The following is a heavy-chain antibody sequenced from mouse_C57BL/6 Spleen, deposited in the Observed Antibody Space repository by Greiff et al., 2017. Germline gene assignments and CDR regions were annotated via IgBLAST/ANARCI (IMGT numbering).Heavy chain of an antibody. Sequence: VQLQQPGTELVKPGASVKLSCKASGYTFTSYWMHWVKQRPGQGLEWIGNINPSNGGTNYNEKFKGKATLTVDKSSSTAYMQLSSLTSEDSAVXYCASSSRCYYAMAYWGQGTSVTVSS. V-gene: IGHV1-53*01. CDR1: GYTFTSYW. D-gene: IGHD1-1*01. J-gene: IGHJ4*01. CDR2: INPSNGGT. CDR3: ASSSRCYYAMAY.